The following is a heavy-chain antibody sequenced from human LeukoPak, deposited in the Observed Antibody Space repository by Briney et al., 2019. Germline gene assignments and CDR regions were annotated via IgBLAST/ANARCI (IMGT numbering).Heavy chain of an antibody. J-gene: IGHJ1*01. CDR2: INHSGST. CDR1: GGSLSNYY. Sequence: SETLSLTCAVYGGSLSNYYCNWIRQPPGKGLEWIGEINHSGSTKYNPSLKSPVTISVDTSKNQFSLMLSSVTAADTAVYYCVLGLFVGRQYFQYGGQGTPVTVSS. CDR3: VLGLFVGRQYFQY. D-gene: IGHD3-22*01. V-gene: IGHV4-34*01.